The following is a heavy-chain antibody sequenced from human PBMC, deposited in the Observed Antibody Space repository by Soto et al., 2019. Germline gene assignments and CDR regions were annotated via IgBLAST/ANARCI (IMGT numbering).Heavy chain of an antibody. CDR1: GFTFSDYY. V-gene: IGHV3-11*06. Sequence: PGGSLRLSCAASGFTFSDYYMSWIRQAPGKGLEWVSYISSSSSYTNYADSVKGRFTISRDNAKNSLYLQMNSLRAEDTAVYYCAREVREIYYYYGMDVWGQGTTVTVSS. CDR2: ISSSSSYT. J-gene: IGHJ6*02. CDR3: AREVREIYYYYGMDV.